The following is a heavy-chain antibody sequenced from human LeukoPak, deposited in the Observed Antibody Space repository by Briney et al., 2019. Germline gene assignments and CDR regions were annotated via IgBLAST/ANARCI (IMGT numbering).Heavy chain of an antibody. D-gene: IGHD1-26*01. V-gene: IGHV3-7*01. CDR3: ARWYGGSYLRYYYYGMDV. CDR2: IKPDGSEK. J-gene: IGHJ6*02. CDR1: GFTFSSSW. Sequence: GGSLRLSCAASGFTFSSSWMSWVRQAPGKGLEWVTNIKPDGSEKYYVGSVKGRFTISRDNAKNSLYLQMNSLRAEDTAVYYCARWYGGSYLRYYYYGMDVWGQGTTVTVSS.